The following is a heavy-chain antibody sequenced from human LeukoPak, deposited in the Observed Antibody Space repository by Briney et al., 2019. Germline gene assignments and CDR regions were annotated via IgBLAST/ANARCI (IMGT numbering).Heavy chain of an antibody. D-gene: IGHD4-17*01. V-gene: IGHV4-4*02. J-gene: IGHJ6*03. Sequence: NPSETLSLTCAVSGGSISSSNWWSCVRQPPGKGLEWIGEIYHSGSTNYNPSLKSRVTISVDTSKNQFSLKLSSVTAADTAVYYCGRVPYGDYYYYYMDVWGKGNTVTVSS. CDR3: GRVPYGDYYYYYMDV. CDR1: GGSISSSNW. CDR2: IYHSGST.